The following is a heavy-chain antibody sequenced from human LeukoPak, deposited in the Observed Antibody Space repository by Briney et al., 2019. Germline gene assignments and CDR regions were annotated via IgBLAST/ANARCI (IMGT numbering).Heavy chain of an antibody. Sequence: QARGSLRLSCAVSGITLSNYGMSWVRQAPGKGLEWVAGISDSGGRTNYADSVKGRFTISRDNPKNTLYLQMNSLRAEDTAVYFCAKRGVVIRVILVGFHKEAYYFDSWGQGALVTVSS. CDR3: AKRGVVIRVILVGFHKEAYYFDS. D-gene: IGHD3-22*01. CDR1: GITLSNYG. CDR2: ISDSGGRT. V-gene: IGHV3-23*01. J-gene: IGHJ4*02.